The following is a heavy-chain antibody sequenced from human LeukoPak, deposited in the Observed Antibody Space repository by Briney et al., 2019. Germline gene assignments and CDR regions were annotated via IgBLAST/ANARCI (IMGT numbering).Heavy chain of an antibody. Sequence: GGSLRLSCEASGFSVSSNDMSWVRQAPGKGLECVSVIDRGSSTFYADSVKGRFTISRDNSKNTLYLQMNSLRVEDTAEFYCAKRVGYGYGMDVWGQGTTVTVSS. CDR1: GFSVSSND. V-gene: IGHV3-53*01. D-gene: IGHD6-13*01. CDR2: IDRGSST. CDR3: AKRVGYGYGMDV. J-gene: IGHJ6*02.